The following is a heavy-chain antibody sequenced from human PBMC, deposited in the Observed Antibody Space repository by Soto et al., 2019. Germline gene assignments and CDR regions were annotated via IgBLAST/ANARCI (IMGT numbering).Heavy chain of an antibody. D-gene: IGHD4-17*01. V-gene: IGHV2-5*02. CDR1: GFSLSTSGVA. Sequence: SGPTLVNPTQTLTLTCSFSGFSLSTSGVAVGWIRQPPEKALEWLALIFWDDDRRYSPSLKSRLTITKDTSKNQVVLTLTNMDPVDTATYYCARHGYGDSFDHWGRGTLVTVSS. CDR3: ARHGYGDSFDH. CDR2: IFWDDDR. J-gene: IGHJ4*02.